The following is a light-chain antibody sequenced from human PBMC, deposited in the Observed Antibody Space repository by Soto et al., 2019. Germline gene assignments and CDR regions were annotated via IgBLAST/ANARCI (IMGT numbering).Light chain of an antibody. CDR2: DAS. CDR1: QSVSGW. CDR3: QQYSSFST. J-gene: IGKJ1*01. V-gene: IGKV1-5*01. Sequence: IQMTQSPSTLSASVGDTVTVTCRAGQSVSGWLAWYQQQPGRAPKLLIYDASNLEAGVPSRFSGSGSGTEFTLTISSLQTDDFATYYCQQYSSFSTFGQGTKVDIK.